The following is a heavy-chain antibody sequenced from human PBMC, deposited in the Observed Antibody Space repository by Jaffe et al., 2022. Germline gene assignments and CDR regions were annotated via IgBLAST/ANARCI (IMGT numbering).Heavy chain of an antibody. D-gene: IGHD3-10*01. CDR2: MYHGGNT. J-gene: IGHJ3*02. V-gene: IGHV4-38-2*02. Sequence: QVQLQESGPGLVKPSETLSLTCAVSGYSISSGYYWGWIRQPPGKGLEWIGSMYHGGNTYQNPSLKSRVTISIDTSKNQFSLRLSSVTAADTAVYYCARDGGYGSGSYDAFDIWGQGTMVTVSS. CDR3: ARDGGYGSGSYDAFDI. CDR1: GYSISSGYY.